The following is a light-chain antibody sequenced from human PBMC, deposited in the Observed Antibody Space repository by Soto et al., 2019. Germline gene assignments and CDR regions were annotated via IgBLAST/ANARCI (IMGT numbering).Light chain of an antibody. V-gene: IGLV2-23*01. CDR2: EGS. CDR1: SSDVGSDNL. CDR3: CSYAGSSTLVV. Sequence: QSVLTQPASVSGSPGQSITISCTGTSSDVGSDNLVSWYQQHPGKAPKLMIYEGSKRPSGVSNRFSGSKSGNTASLTISGLQAEDEADYYCCSYAGSSTLVVFGGGTKLTVL. J-gene: IGLJ2*01.